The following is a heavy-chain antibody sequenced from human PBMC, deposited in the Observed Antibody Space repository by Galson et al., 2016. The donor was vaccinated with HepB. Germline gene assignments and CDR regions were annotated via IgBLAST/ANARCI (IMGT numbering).Heavy chain of an antibody. CDR3: AKGRWDFDS. J-gene: IGHJ4*02. CDR2: ILYDGSNK. D-gene: IGHD5-24*01. Sequence: SLRLSCAASGFTFNSYRMHWVRQAPGKGLEWVAVILYDGSNKFYADSVKGRFTISRDNSKNTLYLQMHSLRGEDTAVYYCAKGRWDFDSWGQGTLVTVSP. CDR1: GFTFNSYR. V-gene: IGHV3-30*18.